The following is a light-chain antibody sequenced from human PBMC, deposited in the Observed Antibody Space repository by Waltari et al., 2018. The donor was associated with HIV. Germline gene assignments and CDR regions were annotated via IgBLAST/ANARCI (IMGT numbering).Light chain of an antibody. V-gene: IGLV2-18*02. CDR2: NAN. J-gene: IGLJ3*02. Sequence: QSALTQPASVSGSPGPSVTISCLGSAIDIGIYDSISWYHHPPNRAPRLVVFNANSRPSGSPFRFAGSKSGNTASLTISGLQADDEGVYYCSSYVTGGSLLFGGGTQVTVL. CDR3: SSYVTGGSLL. CDR1: AIDIGIYDS.